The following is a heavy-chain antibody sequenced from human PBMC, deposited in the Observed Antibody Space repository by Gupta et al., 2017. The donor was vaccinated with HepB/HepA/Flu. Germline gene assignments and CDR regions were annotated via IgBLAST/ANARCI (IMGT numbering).Heavy chain of an antibody. J-gene: IGHJ5*02. Sequence: QVQLVQSGAEVKKPGASVKVSCKASGYTFTSYDINWVRQATGQGLEWMGWMNPNSGNTGYAQKFQGRVTMTRNTSISTAYMELSSLRSEDTAVYYCARAGDIVVVPAAYNWFDPWGQGTLVTVSS. CDR2: MNPNSGNT. CDR3: ARAGDIVVVPAAYNWFDP. D-gene: IGHD2-2*01. CDR1: GYTFTSYD. V-gene: IGHV1-8*01.